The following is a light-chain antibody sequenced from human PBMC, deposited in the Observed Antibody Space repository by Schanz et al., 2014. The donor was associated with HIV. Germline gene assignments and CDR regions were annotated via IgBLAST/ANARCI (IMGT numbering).Light chain of an antibody. J-gene: IGKJ2*01. Sequence: DIQMTQSPSSLSASAGDRVIITCRARQSISNYLNWYQQKPGKAPKVLIYAASTLQSGVPSRFSGSGSGTDFTLTISSLQPEDFASYYCQQSYSTPYTFGQGTKVEIK. CDR2: AAS. V-gene: IGKV1-39*01. CDR1: QSISNY. CDR3: QQSYSTPYT.